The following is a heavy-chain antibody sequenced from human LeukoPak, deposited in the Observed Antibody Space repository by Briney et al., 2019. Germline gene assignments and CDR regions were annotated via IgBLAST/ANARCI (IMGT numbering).Heavy chain of an antibody. CDR2: IKEDGSEK. CDR3: ARDSGLTTVTTYWDY. V-gene: IGHV3-7*05. CDR1: GFTFSTYW. D-gene: IGHD4-17*01. J-gene: IGHJ4*02. Sequence: GGSLRLSCAAYGFTFSTYWMSWVRQAPGKGLDWVANIKEDGSEKYYVDSVKGRFTISRDNAKNSLYLQMNSLRAEDTAVYYCARDSGLTTVTTYWDYWGQGTLVTVSS.